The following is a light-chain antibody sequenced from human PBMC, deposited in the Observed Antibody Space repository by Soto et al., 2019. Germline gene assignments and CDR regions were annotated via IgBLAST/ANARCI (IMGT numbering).Light chain of an antibody. CDR3: QQYCMSPPKT. CDR2: VAS. CDR1: QSVTGSY. V-gene: IGKV3-20*01. J-gene: IGKJ1*01. Sequence: EIVLTQSPGTLSLSPGERATLSCRASQSVTGSYLAWYQQKPGQAPRLLIYVASTSATVIPDRFSGSGSGTVFTLTISRLEREEFAVYYCQQYCMSPPKTFGQATKVEIK.